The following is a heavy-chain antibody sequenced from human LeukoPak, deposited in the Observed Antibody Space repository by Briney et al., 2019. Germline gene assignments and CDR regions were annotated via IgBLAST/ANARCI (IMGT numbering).Heavy chain of an antibody. D-gene: IGHD2-21*02. J-gene: IGHJ3*02. Sequence: PGGSLRLSCAASGFTFDDYGMSWVRQAPGKGLEWVANIKQDGSEKYYVDSVKGRFTISRDNAKNSLYLQMNSLRAEDTAVYYCASPIRDIVVVTALDAFDIWGQGTMVTVSS. CDR1: GFTFDDYG. CDR3: ASPIRDIVVVTALDAFDI. V-gene: IGHV3-7*01. CDR2: IKQDGSEK.